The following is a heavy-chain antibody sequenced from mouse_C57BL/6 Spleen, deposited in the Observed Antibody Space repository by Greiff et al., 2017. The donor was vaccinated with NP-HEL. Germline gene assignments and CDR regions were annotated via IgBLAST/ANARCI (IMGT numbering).Heavy chain of an antibody. J-gene: IGHJ1*03. Sequence: EVQLQQSGPELVKPGASVKISCKASGYSFTGYYMNWVKQSPEKSLEWIGEINPSTGGTTYNQKFKAKATLTVDKSSSTAYMQLKSLTSEDSAVYYCAREGRYFDVWGTGTTVTVSS. CDR2: INPSTGGT. CDR3: AREGRYFDV. CDR1: GYSFTGYY. D-gene: IGHD3-3*01. V-gene: IGHV1-42*01.